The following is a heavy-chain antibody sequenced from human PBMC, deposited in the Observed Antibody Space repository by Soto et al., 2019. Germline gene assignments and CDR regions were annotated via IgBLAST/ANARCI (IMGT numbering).Heavy chain of an antibody. CDR3: ASPFDWLLYFGGGTYN. V-gene: IGHV3-21*01. D-gene: IGHD3-9*01. Sequence: GGSLRLSCAASGFTFNTHIMSWVRQAPGKGLEWVSSIGSTGNSIFYADSVRGRFTISRDNVKGSLYLQMTSLRVEDTAVYYCASPFDWLLYFGGGTYNWGRGTLVTVSS. J-gene: IGHJ4*02. CDR2: IGSTGNSI. CDR1: GFTFNTHI.